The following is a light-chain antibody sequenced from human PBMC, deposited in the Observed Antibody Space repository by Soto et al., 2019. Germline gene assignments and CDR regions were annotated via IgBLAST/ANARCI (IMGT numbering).Light chain of an antibody. CDR3: SSYTTSAPYV. CDR1: SSDVGAYNF. V-gene: IGLV2-14*01. J-gene: IGLJ1*01. CDR2: EVT. Sequence: QSVLTQPASVSGSPGQSITISCTGTSSDVGAYNFVSWYQHHPGRAPKLIIYEVTIRPSGVSNRFSGSKSGNTASPTISGLQAEDEADYYCSSYTTSAPYVFGSGTKLTVL.